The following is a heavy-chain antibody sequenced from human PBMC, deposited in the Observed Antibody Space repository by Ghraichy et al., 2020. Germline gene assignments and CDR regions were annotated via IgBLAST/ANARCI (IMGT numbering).Heavy chain of an antibody. CDR3: ARQLLGGARKAFDC. J-gene: IGHJ4*02. Sequence: SETLSLTCNVSGGSISGYYWSWIRQPPGKGLEWIGYIYYSGSTNYNPSLNSRVTISLDTSKNQLSLNLSSVTAADTAVYCARQLLGGARKAFDCWGQGTLVTVSS. D-gene: IGHD1-26*01. CDR1: GGSISGYY. V-gene: IGHV4-59*08. CDR2: IYYSGST.